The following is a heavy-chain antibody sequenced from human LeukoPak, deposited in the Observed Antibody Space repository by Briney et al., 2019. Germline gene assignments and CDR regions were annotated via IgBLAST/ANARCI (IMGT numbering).Heavy chain of an antibody. J-gene: IGHJ5*02. CDR2: IIPILGIA. CDR1: GGTFSSYA. V-gene: IGHV1-69*04. D-gene: IGHD3-10*01. CDR3: ARDTGYYYGSGTGWFDP. Sequence: ASVKVSCKASGGTFSSYAISWVRQAPGQGLEWMGRIIPILGIANYAQKFQGRVTITTDESTSTAYMELSSLRSEDTAVYYCARDTGYYYGSGTGWFDPWGQGTLVTVSS.